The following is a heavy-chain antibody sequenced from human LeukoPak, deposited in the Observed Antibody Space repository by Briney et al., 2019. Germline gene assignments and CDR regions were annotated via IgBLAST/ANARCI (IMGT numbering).Heavy chain of an antibody. CDR2: ISDSGRST. Sequence: GGSLRLSCAASGFTFSSYAMTWVRQAPGKGLEWVSAISDSGRSTYYADSVKGRFTVSRDVSKSTLYLQMNSLRAEDTALYYCAKGQRWELPLDFWGQGTLVTVSS. CDR1: GFTFSSYA. V-gene: IGHV3-23*01. D-gene: IGHD2-15*01. J-gene: IGHJ4*02. CDR3: AKGQRWELPLDF.